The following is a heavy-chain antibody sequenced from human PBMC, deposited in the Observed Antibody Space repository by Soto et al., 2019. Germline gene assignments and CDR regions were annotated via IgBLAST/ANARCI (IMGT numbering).Heavy chain of an antibody. CDR3: ARGSNWNSNCFDP. V-gene: IGHV1-2*02. Sequence: QVQLVQSGAEVKRPGASVKVSCKTSGYTFTNYFMHWVRQAPGQGLESMGWINPDSGGTMFAQKFQGRVTMTRDTSISTVYMELTSLSSDDTAVYYCARGSNWNSNCFDPWGQGTLVTVSS. D-gene: IGHD1-1*01. J-gene: IGHJ5*02. CDR2: INPDSGGT. CDR1: GYTFTNYF.